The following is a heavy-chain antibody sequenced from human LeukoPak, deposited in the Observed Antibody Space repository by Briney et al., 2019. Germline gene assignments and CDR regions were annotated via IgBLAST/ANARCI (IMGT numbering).Heavy chain of an antibody. Sequence: PSETLSLTCAVYGGSFSGYYWSWIRQPPGKGLEWIGEINHSGSTNYNPSLKSRVTISVDTSKNQFSLNLSSVTAADTAVYYCARGGAEQQLVPHPHWFDPWGQGTLVTVSS. D-gene: IGHD6-13*01. CDR2: INHSGST. J-gene: IGHJ5*02. V-gene: IGHV4-34*01. CDR3: ARGGAEQQLVPHPHWFDP. CDR1: GGSFSGYY.